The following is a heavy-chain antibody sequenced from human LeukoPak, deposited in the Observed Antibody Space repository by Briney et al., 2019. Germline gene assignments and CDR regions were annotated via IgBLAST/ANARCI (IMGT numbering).Heavy chain of an antibody. CDR2: ISYDGSNK. D-gene: IGHD6-13*01. J-gene: IGHJ4*02. CDR3: ARDLIAAAGAGLDY. Sequence: PGGSLRLSCAASGFTFSSYAMHGVRQAPGKGLEWVAVISYDGSNKYYADSVKGRFTISRDNSKNTLYLQMNSLRAEDTAVYYCARDLIAAAGAGLDYWDQGTLVTVSS. CDR1: GFTFSSYA. V-gene: IGHV3-30*04.